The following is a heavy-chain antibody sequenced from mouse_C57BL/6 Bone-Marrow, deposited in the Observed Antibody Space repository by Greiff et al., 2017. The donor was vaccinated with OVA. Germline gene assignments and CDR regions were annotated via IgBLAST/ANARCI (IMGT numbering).Heavy chain of an antibody. Sequence: EVQLVESGPVLVKPGASVKMSCKASGYTFTDYYMNWVKQSHGKSLEWIGVINPYNGGTSYNQKFKGKATLTVDKSSSTAYMELNSLTSEDSAVYYCARWDYGSRLFAYWGQGTLVTVSA. CDR1: GYTFTDYY. CDR2: INPYNGGT. J-gene: IGHJ3*01. V-gene: IGHV1-19*01. CDR3: ARWDYGSRLFAY. D-gene: IGHD1-1*01.